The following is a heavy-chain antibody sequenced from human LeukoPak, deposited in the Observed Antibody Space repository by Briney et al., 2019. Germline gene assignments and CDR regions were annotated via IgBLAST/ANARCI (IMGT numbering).Heavy chain of an antibody. J-gene: IGHJ6*04. V-gene: IGHV4-34*01. D-gene: IGHD3-10*01. Sequence: KPSETLSLTCAVYGGSFSSYYWSWVRQPPGSGLEWIGEINHSGSTNYNPSLKSRLTVSIDKSKNQFSLKLSSLTAADTATYFCARHGLGRGVYITRQYNYYMDVWGTGTTVIVSS. CDR2: INHSGST. CDR1: GGSFSSYY. CDR3: ARHGLGRGVYITRQYNYYMDV.